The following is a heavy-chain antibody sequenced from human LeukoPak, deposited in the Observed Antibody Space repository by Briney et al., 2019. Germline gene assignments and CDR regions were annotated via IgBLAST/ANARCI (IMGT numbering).Heavy chain of an antibody. CDR3: ASTAGGSGIGY. J-gene: IGHJ4*02. D-gene: IGHD3-10*01. CDR1: GFTFDDYA. V-gene: IGHV3-43*02. Sequence: GGSLRLSCAASGFTFDDYAMHWVRQAPGRGLEWVSLISGDGGSTYYADSVKGRFTISRGNSKNSLYLQMNSLRTEDTALYYCASTAGGSGIGYWGQGTLVTVSS. CDR2: ISGDGGST.